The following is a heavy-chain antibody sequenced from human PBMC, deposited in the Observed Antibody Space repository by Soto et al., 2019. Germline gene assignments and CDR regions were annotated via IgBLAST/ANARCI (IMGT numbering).Heavy chain of an antibody. J-gene: IGHJ4*02. D-gene: IGHD2-2*01. CDR3: ARDMGLGYCSSTSCSQYYFAY. Sequence: ASVKVSCKASGYTFTGYYMHWVRQAPGQGLEWMGWINPNSGGTNYAQKFQGWVTMTRDTSISTAYMELSRLRSDDTAVYYCARDMGLGYCSSTSCSQYYFAYWGQGTLVTVSS. V-gene: IGHV1-2*04. CDR1: GYTFTGYY. CDR2: INPNSGGT.